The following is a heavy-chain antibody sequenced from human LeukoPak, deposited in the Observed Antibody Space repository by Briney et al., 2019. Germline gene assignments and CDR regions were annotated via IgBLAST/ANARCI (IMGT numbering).Heavy chain of an antibody. CDR1: GFTFSNSA. Sequence: GGSLRLSCAASGFTFSNSAMSWVRQAPGKGLEWVSTFSGSGITTYYADSVKGRFTISRDNSKNTLYLQMNSLRAEDTAVYYCAKGIYSSGWSYFDYWGHGTLVTVSS. J-gene: IGHJ4*01. CDR2: FSGSGITT. D-gene: IGHD6-19*01. CDR3: AKGIYSSGWSYFDY. V-gene: IGHV3-23*01.